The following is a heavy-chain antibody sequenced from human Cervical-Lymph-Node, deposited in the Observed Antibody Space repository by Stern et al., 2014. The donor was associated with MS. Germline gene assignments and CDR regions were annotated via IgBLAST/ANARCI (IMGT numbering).Heavy chain of an antibody. CDR1: GFTFSSYT. CDR3: ARDGRSV. Sequence: VQLVESGGGVVQPGRSLRLSCAASGFTFSSYTMHWVRQAPGKGLEWVAVISYDGNSKFYADSVKCRFTISRDNSKNTLFLQMNSLRTEDTAVYYCARDGRSVWGQGTLVTVSS. J-gene: IGHJ4*02. CDR2: ISYDGNSK. V-gene: IGHV3-30-3*01.